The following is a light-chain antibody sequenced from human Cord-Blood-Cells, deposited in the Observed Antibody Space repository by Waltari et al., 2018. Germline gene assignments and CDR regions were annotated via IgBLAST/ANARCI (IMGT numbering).Light chain of an antibody. Sequence: IVMPHPPATLSVSPAEIATLSFRASQSVSSTLAWYQPKPGQAPRLLIYGASTRATGIPARLSGSGSGTEFTLTISSLQSEDFAVYYCQQYNNWPDTFGQGTKLEIK. CDR1: QSVSST. J-gene: IGKJ2*01. CDR3: QQYNNWPDT. CDR2: GAS. V-gene: IGKV3-15*01.